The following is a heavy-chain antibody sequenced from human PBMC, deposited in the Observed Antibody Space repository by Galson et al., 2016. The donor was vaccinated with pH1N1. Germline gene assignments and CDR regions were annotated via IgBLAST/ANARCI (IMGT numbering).Heavy chain of an antibody. CDR1: GFSLSSSGMC. J-gene: IGHJ4*02. CDR3: AHLYYYDTSGFYRYFDY. Sequence: PALVKPTQTLTLTCTFSGFSLSSSGMCVSWIRQPPGKALEWLARIDWDDDKYYTTSLKTRLTISKDTSKNQVVLRMTNMDPVDKGTYYCAHLYYYDTSGFYRYFDYWGQGILVTVSS. CDR2: IDWDDDK. V-gene: IGHV2-70*11. D-gene: IGHD3-22*01.